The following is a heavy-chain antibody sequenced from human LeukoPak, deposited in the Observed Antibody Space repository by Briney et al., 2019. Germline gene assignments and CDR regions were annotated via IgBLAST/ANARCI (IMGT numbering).Heavy chain of an antibody. V-gene: IGHV4-39*07. CDR3: ARDRSRSYGRNDISLMDAFDI. D-gene: IGHD1-1*01. CDR1: GGSISSSSYY. Sequence: SETLSLTCTVSGGSISSSSYYWGWIRQPPGKGLEWIGSIYYSGSTYYNPSLKSRVTISVDTSKNQFSLKLSSVTAADTAVYYCARDRSRSYGRNDISLMDAFDIWGQGTMVTVSS. CDR2: IYYSGST. J-gene: IGHJ3*02.